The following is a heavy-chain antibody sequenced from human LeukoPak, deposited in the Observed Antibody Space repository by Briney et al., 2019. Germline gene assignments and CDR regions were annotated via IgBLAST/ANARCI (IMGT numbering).Heavy chain of an antibody. J-gene: IGHJ4*02. V-gene: IGHV3-23*01. CDR3: AREQSGTRGWYTVDY. CDR1: GFTFSTYA. D-gene: IGHD6-19*01. CDR2: IRPDGDRT. Sequence: PGGSLTLSCAASGFTFSTYAITWVRQGPGKGLEWVSAIRPDGDRTYYANSVRGRFTISRDNSKDTVYLQINGLRVEDTAVYYCAREQSGTRGWYTVDYWGQGTLVTVSS.